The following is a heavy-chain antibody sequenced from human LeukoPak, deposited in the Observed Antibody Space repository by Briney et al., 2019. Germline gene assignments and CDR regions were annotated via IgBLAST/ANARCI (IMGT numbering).Heavy chain of an antibody. D-gene: IGHD4-11*01. Sequence: SETLSLTCTVSGGSISSYYWSWIRQPPGKGLEWIGYIYYSVNTNYNPSLKSRVTISVDTSKNQFSLKLSSVTAADTAVYYCATYDYSNFYMDVWGKGTTVTVSS. CDR2: IYYSVNT. CDR1: GGSISSYY. V-gene: IGHV4-59*12. J-gene: IGHJ6*03. CDR3: ATYDYSNFYMDV.